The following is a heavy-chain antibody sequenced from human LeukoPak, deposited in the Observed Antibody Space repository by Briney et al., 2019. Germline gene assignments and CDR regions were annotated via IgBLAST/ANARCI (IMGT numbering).Heavy chain of an antibody. J-gene: IGHJ4*02. D-gene: IGHD3-22*01. Sequence: SETLSLTCTVSGVSISSGSYYWSWIRQPAGKGLEWFGRIYTSGSTNYNPSLKSRVTISVDTSKNQFSMKLSSVTAADTAVYYCARERGYDCSGYYYGDFDYWGQGTLVTVSS. V-gene: IGHV4-61*02. CDR2: IYTSGST. CDR3: ARERGYDCSGYYYGDFDY. CDR1: GVSISSGSYY.